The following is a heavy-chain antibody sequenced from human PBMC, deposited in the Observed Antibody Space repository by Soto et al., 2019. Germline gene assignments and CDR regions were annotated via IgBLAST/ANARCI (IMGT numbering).Heavy chain of an antibody. CDR1: GYTFPNYG. V-gene: IGHV1-18*01. Sequence: ASVKVSCKASGYTFPNYGITWVRQAPGQGLEWMGWISAYKTNIKYAQKFQGRVTLTTDTSTSTAYMELRSLRSDDTAIYYCARDLDGSGAYYTDFWGQGTLVTVSS. D-gene: IGHD3-10*01. CDR3: ARDLDGSGAYYTDF. CDR2: ISAYKTNI. J-gene: IGHJ4*02.